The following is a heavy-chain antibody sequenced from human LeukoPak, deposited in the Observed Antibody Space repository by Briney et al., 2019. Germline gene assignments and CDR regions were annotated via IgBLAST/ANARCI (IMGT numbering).Heavy chain of an antibody. Sequence: GGSLKLSCAASGFTFSSYAMHWVRQAPGKGLEWVAVISYDGSNKYYADSVKGRFTISRDNSKNTLYLQMNSLRAEDTAVYYCARADRGYSYLRAFDYWGQGTLVTVSS. V-gene: IGHV3-30*04. CDR1: GFTFSSYA. D-gene: IGHD5-18*01. CDR2: ISYDGSNK. J-gene: IGHJ4*02. CDR3: ARADRGYSYLRAFDY.